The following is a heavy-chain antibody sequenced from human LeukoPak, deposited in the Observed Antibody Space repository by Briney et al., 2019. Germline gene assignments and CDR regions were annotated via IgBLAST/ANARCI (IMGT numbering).Heavy chain of an antibody. D-gene: IGHD6-19*01. CDR2: IFWDGGGA. CDR1: GFIFYDYT. CDR3: AKGRTSGLTSLEH. V-gene: IGHV3-43*01. J-gene: IGHJ4*02. Sequence: GGSLRLSCAASGFIFYDYTMYWVRHRPGEGLEWISVIFWDGGGASYADSVQGRFTISRDNSKNSLYLQMTSLRTEDTASYFCAKGRTSGLTSLEHWGQGTLVTVSS.